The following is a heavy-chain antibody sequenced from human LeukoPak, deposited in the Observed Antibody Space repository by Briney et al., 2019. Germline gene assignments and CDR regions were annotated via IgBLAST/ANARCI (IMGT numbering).Heavy chain of an antibody. D-gene: IGHD2-21*02. CDR2: IFYSGSA. CDR1: GGSISSSSYY. J-gene: IGHJ5*02. Sequence: SETLSLTCTVSGGSISSSSYYWAWIRQPPGKGLEWIWMIFYSGSAYYTPSLRGRVTLSVDTSRNQFSLNLISVTAADTGVYFCARQQSDTSLFDPLGQGTLVTVSS. CDR3: ARQQSDTSLFDP. V-gene: IGHV4-39*01.